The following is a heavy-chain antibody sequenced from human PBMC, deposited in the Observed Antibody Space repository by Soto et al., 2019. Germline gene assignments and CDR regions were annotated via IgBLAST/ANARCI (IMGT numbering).Heavy chain of an antibody. CDR1: GGTFSSYT. CDR3: ASSYSNYALIDYYYYGMDV. V-gene: IGHV1-69*02. D-gene: IGHD4-4*01. J-gene: IGHJ6*02. CDR2: IIPILGIA. Sequence: SVKVSCKASGGTFSSYTISWVRQAPGQGLEWMGRIIPILGIANYAQKFQGRVTITGDTSTSTAYMELSSLRSEDTAVYYCASSYSNYALIDYYYYGMDVWGQGTTVTVSS.